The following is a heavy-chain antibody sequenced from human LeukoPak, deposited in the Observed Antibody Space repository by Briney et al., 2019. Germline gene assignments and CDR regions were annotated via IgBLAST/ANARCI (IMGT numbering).Heavy chain of an antibody. J-gene: IGHJ4*02. CDR1: GFTFRDYT. Sequence: PGGSLRLSCAASGFTFRDYTMNWVRQAPGKGLEWVSAISKSGTYIKYADSVKGRFTVSRDNAKNSLFLQMNSLRVEDAAVYYCGREIGNVVEPAGNTVCYWGQGTRVTVSS. V-gene: IGHV3-21*01. CDR2: ISKSGTYI. D-gene: IGHD2-8*01. CDR3: GREIGNVVEPAGNTVCY.